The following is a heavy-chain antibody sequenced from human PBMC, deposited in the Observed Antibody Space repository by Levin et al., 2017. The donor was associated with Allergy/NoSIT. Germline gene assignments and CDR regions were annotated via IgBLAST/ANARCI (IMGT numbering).Heavy chain of an antibody. CDR2: IGSSGVHA. J-gene: IGHJ4*02. D-gene: IGHD2-2*01. V-gene: IGHV3-21*01. Sequence: GGSLRVSCAASGFAFNSHTMNWVRQAPGKGLEWVSSIGSSGVHAFYADSVRGRFIISRDNAKNSLYLEMNSLRVEDTAVYYCARDIPFTSADYWGQGTLVTVSS. CDR1: GFAFNSHT. CDR3: ARDIPFTSADY.